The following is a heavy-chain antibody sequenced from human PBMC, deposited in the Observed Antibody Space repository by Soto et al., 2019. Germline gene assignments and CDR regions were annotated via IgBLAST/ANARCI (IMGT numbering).Heavy chain of an antibody. J-gene: IGHJ5*02. CDR1: GYTFTSYG. Sequence: QVQLVQSGAEVKKPGASVKVSCKASGYTFTSYGISWVRQAPGQGLEWMGWISAYNGNTNYAQKLQGRVTMTTDTSTSTAYMELRSLRSDDTAVYYSARDRGIAAAGTMGGWFDPWGQGTLVTVSS. D-gene: IGHD6-13*01. CDR3: ARDRGIAAAGTMGGWFDP. V-gene: IGHV1-18*01. CDR2: ISAYNGNT.